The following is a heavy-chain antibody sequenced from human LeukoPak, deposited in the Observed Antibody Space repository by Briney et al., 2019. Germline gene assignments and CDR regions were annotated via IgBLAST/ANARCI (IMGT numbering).Heavy chain of an antibody. CDR2: IYTGGST. J-gene: IGHJ3*02. Sequence: GGSLRLSCAASGFTVSSNYMSWVRQAPGKGLEWVSVIYTGGSTYYADSLKGLFTISRDNSKNTLYLQMNNLRGEDTAVYYCARRSGSFDGFDIWGQGTMVTVSS. CDR1: GFTVSSNY. D-gene: IGHD3-10*01. CDR3: ARRSGSFDGFDI. V-gene: IGHV3-53*01.